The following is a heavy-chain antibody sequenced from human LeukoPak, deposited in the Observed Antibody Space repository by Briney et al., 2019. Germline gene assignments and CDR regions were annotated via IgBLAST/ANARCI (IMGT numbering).Heavy chain of an antibody. CDR2: ISAYDGNT. V-gene: IGHV1-18*01. Sequence: ASVKASCKASGYTFTSFGISWVRQAPGQGLEWMGWISAYDGNTNFAQKFQGRVALTTDTSTSTAYMELRSLRSDDTAVYYCARAAADVVATITTDYWGLGTLVTVSS. CDR1: GYTFTSFG. J-gene: IGHJ4*02. D-gene: IGHD5-12*01. CDR3: ARAAADVVATITTDY.